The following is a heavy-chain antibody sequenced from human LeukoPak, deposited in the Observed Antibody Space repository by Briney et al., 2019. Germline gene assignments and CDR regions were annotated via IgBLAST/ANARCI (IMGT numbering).Heavy chain of an antibody. CDR2: ISAYNGNT. CDR1: GYPFTSYG. Sequence: ASVKVSCKASGYPFTSYGISWVRQAPGQGLEWMGWISAYNGNTNYAQKLQGRVTMTTDISTSTAYMELRSLRSDDTAVYYCARDDCSSTSCYDDYWGQGTLVTVSS. CDR3: ARDDCSSTSCYDDY. D-gene: IGHD2-2*01. V-gene: IGHV1-18*01. J-gene: IGHJ4*02.